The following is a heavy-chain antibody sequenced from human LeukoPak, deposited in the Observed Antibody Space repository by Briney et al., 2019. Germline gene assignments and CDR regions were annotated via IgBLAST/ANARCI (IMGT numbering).Heavy chain of an antibody. CDR3: ARGIVGAYYFDY. Sequence: GGSLRLSCAASGFTFSSYSMNWVRQAPGKGLEWVSSISSSSSYIYYADSVKGRFAISRDNAKNSLYLQMNSLRAEDTAVYYCARGIVGAYYFDYWGQGTLVTVSS. D-gene: IGHD1-26*01. CDR2: ISSSSSYI. J-gene: IGHJ4*02. CDR1: GFTFSSYS. V-gene: IGHV3-21*01.